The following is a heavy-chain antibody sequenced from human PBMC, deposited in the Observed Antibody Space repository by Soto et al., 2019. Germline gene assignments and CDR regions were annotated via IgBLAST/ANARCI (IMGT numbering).Heavy chain of an antibody. CDR2: IYYSGST. J-gene: IGHJ4*02. CDR1: GGSISSGGYY. V-gene: IGHV4-31*03. D-gene: IGHD4-17*01. CDR3: AREDYGGNSDY. Sequence: QVQLQESGPGLVKPSQTLSLTCTVSGGSISSGGYYWSWIRQHPGKGLEWIGYIYYSGSTYYNPSLKRRFTISVDTSKNQFSLKLSSVTAADTAVYYCAREDYGGNSDYWGQGTLVTVSS.